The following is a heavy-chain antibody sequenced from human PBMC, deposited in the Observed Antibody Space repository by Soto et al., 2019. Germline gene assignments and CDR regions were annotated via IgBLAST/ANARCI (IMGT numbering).Heavy chain of an antibody. Sequence: PGGSLRLSCAASGFTFSDYYMSWIRQAPGKGLEWVSYISSSSSYTNYADSVKGRFTISRDNAKNSLYLQMNSLRAEDTAVYYCARDRTYYYDSSGYLHWGQGTLVNVSS. CDR1: GFTFSDYY. V-gene: IGHV3-11*05. D-gene: IGHD3-22*01. CDR2: ISSSSSYT. J-gene: IGHJ1*01. CDR3: ARDRTYYYDSSGYLH.